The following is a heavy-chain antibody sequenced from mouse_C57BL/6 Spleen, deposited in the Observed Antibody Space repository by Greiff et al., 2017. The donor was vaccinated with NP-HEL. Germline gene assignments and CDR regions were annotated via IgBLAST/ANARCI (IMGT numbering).Heavy chain of an antibody. J-gene: IGHJ4*01. D-gene: IGHD1-2*01. V-gene: IGHV7-3*01. CDR1: GFTFTDYY. CDR2: IRNKANGYTT. CDR3: AKLLRPYYAMDY. Sequence: EVMLVESGGGLVQPGGSLSLSCAASGFTFTDYYMSWVRQPPGKALEWLGFIRNKANGYTTEYSASVKGRFTISRDNSQSILYLQMNALRAEDSATYYCAKLLRPYYAMDYWGQGTSVTVSS.